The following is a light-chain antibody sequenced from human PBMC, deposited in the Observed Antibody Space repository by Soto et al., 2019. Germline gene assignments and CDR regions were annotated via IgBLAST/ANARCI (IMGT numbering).Light chain of an antibody. J-gene: IGKJ4*01. CDR1: QSVSSY. V-gene: IGKV3-11*01. Sequence: EIVLTQSPATLSLSPGERATLSCRASQSVSSYLDWYQQEPGQAPRLLLYDASYRATAVRARFIGSGSGTDFTLTISSLEPEDVAVYYCQQRSSWPLTFGGGTKVEIK. CDR2: DAS. CDR3: QQRSSWPLT.